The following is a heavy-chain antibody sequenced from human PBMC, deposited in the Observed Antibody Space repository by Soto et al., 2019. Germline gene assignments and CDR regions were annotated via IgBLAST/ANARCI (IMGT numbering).Heavy chain of an antibody. J-gene: IGHJ6*02. D-gene: IGHD6-6*01. CDR2: IYSNGDT. CDR1: SDSMNSGGYY. CDR3: ARRGGSSSGYYYYAMDV. V-gene: IGHV4-31*03. Sequence: PSETLSLTCSVSSDSMNSGGYYWSWIRQHPGKGLEWIGYIYSNGDTYYNPSLKSRVTISVDTSKNQFSLNLTSVTAADTAVYYCARRGGSSSGYYYYAMDVWGQRTTVTVSS.